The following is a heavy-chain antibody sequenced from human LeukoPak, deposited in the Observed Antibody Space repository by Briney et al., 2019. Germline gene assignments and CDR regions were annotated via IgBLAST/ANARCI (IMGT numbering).Heavy chain of an antibody. CDR3: AKGGIASTGLDY. Sequence: EASVTVSCKASGGTFSSYAISWVRQAPGQGLEWMGGIIPIFGTANYAQKFQGRVTITADESTSTAYMELSSLRAEDTAVYYCAKGGIASTGLDYWGQGTLVTVSS. V-gene: IGHV1-69*13. D-gene: IGHD6-13*01. J-gene: IGHJ4*02. CDR2: IIPIFGTA. CDR1: GGTFSSYA.